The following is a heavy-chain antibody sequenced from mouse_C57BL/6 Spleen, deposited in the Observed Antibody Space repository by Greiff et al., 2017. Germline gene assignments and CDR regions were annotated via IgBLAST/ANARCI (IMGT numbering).Heavy chain of an antibody. Sequence: EVKVVESGGGLVQPGGSMKLSCVASGFTFSNYWMNWVRQSPEKGLEWVAQIRLKSDNYATHYAESVKGRFTISRDDSKSRVYLKMNNLRAEDTGIYYCTGDGYSAWFAYWGQGTLVTVSA. CDR1: GFTFSNYW. V-gene: IGHV6-3*01. CDR3: TGDGYSAWFAY. D-gene: IGHD2-3*01. J-gene: IGHJ3*01. CDR2: IRLKSDNYAT.